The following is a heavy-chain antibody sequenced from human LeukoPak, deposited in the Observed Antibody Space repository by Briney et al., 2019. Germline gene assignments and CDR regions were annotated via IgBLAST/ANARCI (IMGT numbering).Heavy chain of an antibody. CDR1: GFTFSSYG. Sequence: HPGGTLRLSCAASGFTFSSYGMSWVRQAPGKGLEWVSAISGSGGSTYYADSVKGRFTISRDNSKNTLYLQMNSLRAEDTAVYYCAREGITIFGIIRTQTTKGPHRFDPWGQGTLVTVSS. V-gene: IGHV3-23*01. CDR2: ISGSGGST. CDR3: AREGITIFGIIRTQTTKGPHRFDP. D-gene: IGHD3-3*01. J-gene: IGHJ5*02.